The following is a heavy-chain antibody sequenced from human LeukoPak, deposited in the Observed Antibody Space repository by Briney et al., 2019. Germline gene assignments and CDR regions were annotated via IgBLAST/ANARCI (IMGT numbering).Heavy chain of an antibody. CDR2: IIPIFGTA. J-gene: IGHJ4*02. Sequence: SVKVSGKASGGTFSSYAISWVRQAPGQGLEWMGGIIPIFGTANYAQKFQGRVTITADESTSTAYMELSSLRSEDTAVYYCARDYCSSTSCLFDYWGQGTLVTVSS. V-gene: IGHV1-69*13. D-gene: IGHD2-2*01. CDR1: GGTFSSYA. CDR3: ARDYCSSTSCLFDY.